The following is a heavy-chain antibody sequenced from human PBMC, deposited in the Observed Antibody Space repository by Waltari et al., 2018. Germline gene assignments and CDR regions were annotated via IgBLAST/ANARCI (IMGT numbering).Heavy chain of an antibody. V-gene: IGHV4-39*01. CDR2: IYYTVST. J-gene: IGHJ4*02. Sequence: QLHLQESGPGLVKPSRTLSLAYTVSCGSISGRSHYWGWIRQPAGKCLEWIGSIYYTVSTSYNPSLKSRVTISVDTSKNHFSLNLTSVTAADTAVYYCPRHGVIGTKIFDYWGQGTLVTVSS. CDR1: CGSISGRSHY. CDR3: PRHGVIGTKIFDY. D-gene: IGHD2-21*01.